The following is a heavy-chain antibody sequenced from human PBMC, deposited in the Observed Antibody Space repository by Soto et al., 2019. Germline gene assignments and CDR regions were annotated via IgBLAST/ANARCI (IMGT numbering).Heavy chain of an antibody. V-gene: IGHV3-74*03. CDR1: RCTFGSYW. Sequence: XGSLRLSCTAPRCTFGSYWMHWVRQAPGKGLVWVSDINVDGTETLYADSVKGRFTISRDNDKKTLYLHMTGLRVDDTGVYYCARDKEVLLTNYGMAVWGQGTTVTVSS. CDR3: ARDKEVLLTNYGMAV. J-gene: IGHJ6*02. CDR2: INVDGTET.